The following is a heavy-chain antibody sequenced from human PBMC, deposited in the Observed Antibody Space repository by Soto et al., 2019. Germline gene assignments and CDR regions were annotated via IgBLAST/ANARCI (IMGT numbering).Heavy chain of an antibody. CDR2: IWYDGSNK. CDR3: ARAGYTYGKYYYGLDV. J-gene: IGHJ6*02. CDR1: GFTFSNHG. D-gene: IGHD5-18*01. Sequence: GGSLRLSCAASGFTFSNHGIHWVRQAPGKGLEWVAVIWYDGSNKYYADSVKGRFTISRDNSKHTVYMQMNSLRAEDTAVYYCARAGYTYGKYYYGLDVWGQGTTVTVSS. V-gene: IGHV3-33*01.